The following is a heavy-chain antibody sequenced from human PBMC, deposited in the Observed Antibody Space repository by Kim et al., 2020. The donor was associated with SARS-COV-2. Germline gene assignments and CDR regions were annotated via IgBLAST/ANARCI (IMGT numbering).Heavy chain of an antibody. J-gene: IGHJ3*02. V-gene: IGHV4-59*08. Sequence: SETLSLTCTVSGGSISSYYWSWIRQTPGKGLEWIGYNYYSGSTNYNPSLKSRVTISVDTSKNQFSLKLSSVTAADTAVYYCARRDYNDAFGIWGQGTMVT. CDR1: GGSISSYY. CDR3: ARRDYNDAFGI. D-gene: IGHD4-4*01. CDR2: NYYSGST.